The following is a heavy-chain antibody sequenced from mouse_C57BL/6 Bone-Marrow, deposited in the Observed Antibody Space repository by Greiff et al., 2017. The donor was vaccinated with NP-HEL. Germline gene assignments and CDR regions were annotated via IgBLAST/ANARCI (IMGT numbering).Heavy chain of an antibody. J-gene: IGHJ2*01. D-gene: IGHD1-1*02. CDR1: GYAFSSSW. CDR3: ARWDYGPYYFDY. Sequence: QVQLQQSGPELVKPGASVKISCKASGYAFSSSWMNWVKQRPGKGLEWIGRIYPGDGDTNYNGKFKGKATLTADKSSSTAYMQLSSLTSEDSAVYFCARWDYGPYYFDYWGQGTTLTVSS. V-gene: IGHV1-82*01. CDR2: IYPGDGDT.